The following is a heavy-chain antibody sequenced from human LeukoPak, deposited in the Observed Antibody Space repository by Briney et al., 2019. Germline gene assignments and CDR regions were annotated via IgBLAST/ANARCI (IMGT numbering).Heavy chain of an antibody. J-gene: IGHJ5*02. Sequence: ASVNVSCKASGYTFTSYAMNWVRQAPGQELECMGWINTNTGNPTYAQGFTGRFVFSLDTSVSTAYLQISSLKAEDTAVYYCARGYFAAAAPPGGSENWFDPWGQGTLVTVSS. D-gene: IGHD6-13*01. V-gene: IGHV7-4-1*02. CDR1: GYTFTSYA. CDR2: INTNTGNP. CDR3: ARGYFAAAAPPGGSENWFDP.